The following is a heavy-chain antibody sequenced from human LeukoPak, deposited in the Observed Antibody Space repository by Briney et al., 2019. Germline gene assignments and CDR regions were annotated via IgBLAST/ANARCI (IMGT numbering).Heavy chain of an antibody. V-gene: IGHV3-11*04. D-gene: IGHD3-3*01. CDR1: GFTFSDYY. Sequence: GGSLRLSCAASGFTFSDYYMSWIRQAPGKGLEGVSYISSSGDTIYYADSVKGRFTISRDNAKNSLYLQMNSLRAEDTAVYYCARGAHGGGDYDFWSGYSMFDYWGQGTLVTVSS. CDR3: ARGAHGGGDYDFWSGYSMFDY. J-gene: IGHJ4*02. CDR2: ISSSGDTI.